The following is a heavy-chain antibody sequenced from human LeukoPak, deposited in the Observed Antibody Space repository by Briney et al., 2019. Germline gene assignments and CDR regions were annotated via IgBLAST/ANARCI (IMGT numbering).Heavy chain of an antibody. CDR1: GGSFSGYY. CDR2: INHSGST. Sequence: PSETLSLTCAVYGGSFSGYYWSWIRQPPGKGLEWIGEINHSGSTNYNPPLKSRVTISVDTSKNQFSLKLSSVTAADTAVYYCARGRKLVGATRACRLDYWGQGTLVTVSS. D-gene: IGHD1-26*01. V-gene: IGHV4-34*01. J-gene: IGHJ4*02. CDR3: ARGRKLVGATRACRLDY.